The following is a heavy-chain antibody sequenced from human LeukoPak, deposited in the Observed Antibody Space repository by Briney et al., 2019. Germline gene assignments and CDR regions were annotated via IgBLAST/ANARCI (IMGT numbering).Heavy chain of an antibody. V-gene: IGHV3-74*01. CDR3: ARVGCSGGRCPGYGMDV. J-gene: IGHJ6*02. CDR1: GFTFSSYW. CDR2: INSDGSGT. D-gene: IGHD2-15*01. Sequence: GGSLRLSCVASGFTFSSYWMHWVRQAPGKGLVWVSRINSDGSGTSYADSVKGRFTISRDNAKNTLYLQMNSLRVEDTAVYYCARVGCSGGRCPGYGMDVWGQGTTVTVSS.